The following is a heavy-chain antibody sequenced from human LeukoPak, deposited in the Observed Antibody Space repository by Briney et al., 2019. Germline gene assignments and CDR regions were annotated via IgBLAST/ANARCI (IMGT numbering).Heavy chain of an antibody. CDR3: ARLGAGTTGNAFDI. Sequence: SETLSLTCTVSGGSISSYYWSWIRQPPGKGLEWIGYIYYSGSTNYNPSLKSRVTISVDTSKNQFSLKLSSVTAADTAVYYCARLGAGTTGNAFDIWGQGTMVTVSS. D-gene: IGHD1-1*01. CDR1: GGSISSYY. CDR2: IYYSGST. J-gene: IGHJ3*02. V-gene: IGHV4-59*01.